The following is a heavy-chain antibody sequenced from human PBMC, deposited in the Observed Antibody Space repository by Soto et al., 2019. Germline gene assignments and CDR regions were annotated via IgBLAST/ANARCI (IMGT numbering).Heavy chain of an antibody. CDR3: STQASDFWRGYPQYYMDG. Sequence: EVQLVESGGGLVQPGGSLTLSCAASGFTFSVSALHWVRHPSGRGLEWVGRIRSRGNNYATAYAASMDGRFTISRDDSKNTAYLQWNSLTAEDTAVYYCSTQASDFWRGYPQYYMDGWGKGTTVTVS. D-gene: IGHD3-3*01. CDR1: GFTFSVSA. V-gene: IGHV3-73*01. CDR2: IRSRGNNYAT. J-gene: IGHJ6*03.